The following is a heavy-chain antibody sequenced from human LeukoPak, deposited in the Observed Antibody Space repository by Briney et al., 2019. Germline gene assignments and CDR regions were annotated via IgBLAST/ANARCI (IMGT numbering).Heavy chain of an antibody. V-gene: IGHV4-39*01. D-gene: IGHD5-18*01. Sequence: SETLSLTCTVSGAPISSSGYSWGWIRQPPGKGLEWIGSINYGGNTYYNPSLKSRVTISVDTSKNQFSLKLSSVTAADTAGYYCARHPRSRYNYGFDAFHIWGQGTMVTVSS. CDR3: ARHPRSRYNYGFDAFHI. CDR1: GAPISSSGYS. J-gene: IGHJ3*02. CDR2: INYGGNT.